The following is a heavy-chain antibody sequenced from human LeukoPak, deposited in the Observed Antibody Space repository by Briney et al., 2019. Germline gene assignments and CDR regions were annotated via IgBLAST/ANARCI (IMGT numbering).Heavy chain of an antibody. V-gene: IGHV3-23*01. CDR2: ISCSGGST. CDR1: GFTFSSYV. J-gene: IGHJ4*02. Sequence: GGSLRLSCAASGFTFSSYVMSWVRQAPGKGLEWVSAISCSGGSTYYADSGKGRFTISRDNSKNTLYLQMNSLRAEDTAGYYCAKGSSGWRYYFDYWGQGTLVTVSS. D-gene: IGHD6-19*01. CDR3: AKGSSGWRYYFDY.